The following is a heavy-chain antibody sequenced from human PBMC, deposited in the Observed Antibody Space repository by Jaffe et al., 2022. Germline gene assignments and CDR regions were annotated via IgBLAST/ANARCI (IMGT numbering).Heavy chain of an antibody. J-gene: IGHJ4*02. CDR2: INHSGST. D-gene: IGHD1-26*01. V-gene: IGHV4-34*01. CDR3: ARGRMWGVFRRPILYYFDY. CDR1: GGSFSGYY. Sequence: QVQLQQWGAGLLKPSETLSLTCAVYGGSFSGYYWSWIRQPPGKGLEWIGEINHSGSTNYNPSLKSRVTISVDTSKNQFSLKLSSVTAADTAVYYCARGRMWGVFRRPILYYFDYWGQGTLVTVSS.